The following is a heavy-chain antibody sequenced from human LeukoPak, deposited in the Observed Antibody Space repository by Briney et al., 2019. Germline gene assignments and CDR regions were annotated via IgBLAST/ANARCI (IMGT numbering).Heavy chain of an antibody. D-gene: IGHD3-10*01. CDR1: GYTFTGYY. Sequence: ASVKVSCKASGYTFTGYYMHWVRQAPGQGLEWMGWINPNTGDTNYAQKFQGRVTMTRDTSISTAYMELSRLRSDDTAVYYCARVGRMVRGVPVDAFDIWGQGTMVTVSS. J-gene: IGHJ3*02. CDR3: ARVGRMVRGVPVDAFDI. CDR2: INPNTGDT. V-gene: IGHV1-2*02.